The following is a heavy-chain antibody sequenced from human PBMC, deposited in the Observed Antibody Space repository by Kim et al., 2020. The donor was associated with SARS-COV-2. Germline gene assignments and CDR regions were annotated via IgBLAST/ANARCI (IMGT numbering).Heavy chain of an antibody. CDR1: GFTFSTYS. D-gene: IGHD3-9*01. V-gene: IGHV3-21*01. J-gene: IGHJ6*02. CDR2: ISTSSSYI. CDR3: ARFEGYGMDV. Sequence: GGSLRLSCAASGFTFSTYSMNWIRQAPGKGLEWVSSISTSSSYIYYADSAKGRFTISRDNAKSSLFLQMNSLRVEDTGVYYCARFEGYGMDVWGQGTT.